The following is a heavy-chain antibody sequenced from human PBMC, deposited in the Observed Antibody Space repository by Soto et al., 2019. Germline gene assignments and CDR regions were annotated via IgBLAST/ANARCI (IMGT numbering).Heavy chain of an antibody. V-gene: IGHV1-69*13. J-gene: IGHJ1*01. CDR2: IIPIFGTA. D-gene: IGHD3-22*01. CDR3: ARMYYYDSSGYANFQH. CDR1: GGTFSSYA. Sequence: ASVKVSCKASGGTFSSYAISCVRQAPGQGLEWMGGIIPIFGTANYAQKFQGRVTITADESTSTAYMELSSLRSEDTAVYYCARMYYYDSSGYANFQHWGQGTLVTVSS.